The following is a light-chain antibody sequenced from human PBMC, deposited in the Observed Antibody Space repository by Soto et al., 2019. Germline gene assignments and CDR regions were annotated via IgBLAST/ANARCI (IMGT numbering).Light chain of an antibody. CDR2: AAS. CDR1: QSIGSY. Sequence: DIQMTQSPSSLSASVGDRVTITCRASQSIGSYFNWYPQKPGKAPKLLIYAASSLQSGVPSRFSGSGSGTDFTLTISSLQPEDFAIYYCQQSYSTPFTFGGGTKVEIK. V-gene: IGKV1-39*01. CDR3: QQSYSTPFT. J-gene: IGKJ4*01.